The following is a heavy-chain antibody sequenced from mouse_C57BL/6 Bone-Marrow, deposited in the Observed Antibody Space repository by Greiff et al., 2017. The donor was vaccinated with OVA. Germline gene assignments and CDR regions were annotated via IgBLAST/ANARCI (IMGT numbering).Heavy chain of an antibody. J-gene: IGHJ3*01. V-gene: IGHV14-2*01. CDR3: ARSRWLLQGLAY. D-gene: IGHD2-3*01. CDR2: IDPEDGET. CDR1: GFNIKDYY. Sequence: EVHLVESGAELVKPGASVKLSCTASGFNIKDYYMHWVKQRTEQGLEWIGRIDPEDGETKYAPKFQGKATITADTSSNTAYLQLSSLTSEDTAVYYCARSRWLLQGLAYWGQGTLVTVSA.